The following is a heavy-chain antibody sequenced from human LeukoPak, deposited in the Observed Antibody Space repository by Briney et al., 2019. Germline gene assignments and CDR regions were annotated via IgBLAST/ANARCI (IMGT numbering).Heavy chain of an antibody. V-gene: IGHV3-21*03. Sequence: GGSLTLSCAASGFTFSSYSMNWVRQAPGKGLEWVSSISSSSSYIYYADSVKGRFTISRDNAKNSLYLQMNSLRAEDTAVYYCARDYYDSNGYYYGGYWGQGTLVTVSS. CDR1: GFTFSSYS. CDR2: ISSSSSYI. J-gene: IGHJ4*02. D-gene: IGHD3-22*01. CDR3: ARDYYDSNGYYYGGY.